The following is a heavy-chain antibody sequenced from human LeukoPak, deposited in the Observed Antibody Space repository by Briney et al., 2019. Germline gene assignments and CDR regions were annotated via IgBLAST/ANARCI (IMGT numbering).Heavy chain of an antibody. J-gene: IGHJ4*02. CDR3: ASGGYSSGWYYFDY. D-gene: IGHD6-19*01. CDR2: IKQDGSEK. Sequence: GGSLRLSCAASGFTFSSYWMSWVRQAPGKGLEWVANIKQDGSEKYYADSVKGRFTISRDNAKNSLYLQMNSLRAEDTAVYYCASGGYSSGWYYFDYWGQGTLVTVSS. V-gene: IGHV3-7*01. CDR1: GFTFSSYW.